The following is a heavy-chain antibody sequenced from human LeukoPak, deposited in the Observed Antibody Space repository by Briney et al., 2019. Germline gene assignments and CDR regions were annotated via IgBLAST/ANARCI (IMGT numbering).Heavy chain of an antibody. J-gene: IGHJ5*02. D-gene: IGHD3-10*01. CDR3: AADPYYYGSGSARNWFDP. CDR2: INPNSGGT. CDR1: GYTFTGYY. Sequence: GASVKVSCKASGYTFTGYYMHWVRQAPGQGLEWMGWINPNSGGTNYAQKFQGRVTMTRDTSISTAYMELSRLRSDDTAVYYCAADPYYYGSGSARNWFDPWGQGTLVTVSS. V-gene: IGHV1-2*02.